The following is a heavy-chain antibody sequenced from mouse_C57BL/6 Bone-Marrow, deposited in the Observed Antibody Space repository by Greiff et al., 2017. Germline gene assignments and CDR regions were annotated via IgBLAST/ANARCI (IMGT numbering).Heavy chain of an antibody. J-gene: IGHJ2*01. CDR3: TSDGLDY. CDR1: GFNIKDDY. CDR2: IDPENGDT. V-gene: IGHV14-4*01. Sequence: EVQLQESGAELVRPGASVKLSCTASGFNIKDDYMHWVKQRPEQGLEWIGWIDPENGDTEYASKVQGKATITAEQSSNTAYLQLSRLTSDDTAVYYCTSDGLDYWGQGTTLTVSS. D-gene: IGHD2-3*01.